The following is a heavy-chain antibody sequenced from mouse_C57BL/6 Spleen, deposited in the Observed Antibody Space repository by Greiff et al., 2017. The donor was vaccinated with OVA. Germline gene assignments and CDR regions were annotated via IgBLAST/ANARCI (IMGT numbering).Heavy chain of an antibody. Sequence: QVQLQQSGPELVKPGASVKISCKASGYSFTSYYIHWVKQRPGQGLEWIGWIYPGSGNTKYNEKFKGKATLTADTSSSTAYMQLSSLTSEDSAVYYCARRLTGTGVYFDYWGQGTTLTVSS. CDR2: IYPGSGNT. J-gene: IGHJ2*01. V-gene: IGHV1-66*01. CDR1: GYSFTSYY. D-gene: IGHD4-1*01. CDR3: ARRLTGTGVYFDY.